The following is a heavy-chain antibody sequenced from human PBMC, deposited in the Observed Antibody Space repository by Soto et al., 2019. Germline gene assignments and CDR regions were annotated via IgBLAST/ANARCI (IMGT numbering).Heavy chain of an antibody. V-gene: IGHV4-4*07. CDR1: GGSINGYY. J-gene: IGHJ4*02. CDR3: ARDSVGISSPGVY. D-gene: IGHD1-26*01. Sequence: SETLSLTXTVSGGSINGYYRTWIRQPAGKGLEWIGRIYTSGTTSYNPSLKSRVTMSLDTSKNQFSLRLTSVTAADTAVYYCARDSVGISSPGVYWGRGTLVTVSS. CDR2: IYTSGTT.